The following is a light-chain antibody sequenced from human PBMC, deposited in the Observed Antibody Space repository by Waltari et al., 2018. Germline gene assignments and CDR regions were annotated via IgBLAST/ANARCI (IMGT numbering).Light chain of an antibody. CDR3: QQYSNWYS. J-gene: IGKJ2*03. Sequence: EIVLTQSLVTLSLSPGERVTLSCRASQSVSSNLAWYQQKPGQAPRLLIYGASSRATGLPDRFSGSGSGTDFTLTISSLEPEDFAVYYCQQYSNWYSFGQGTKVEIK. V-gene: IGKV3-15*01. CDR1: QSVSSN. CDR2: GAS.